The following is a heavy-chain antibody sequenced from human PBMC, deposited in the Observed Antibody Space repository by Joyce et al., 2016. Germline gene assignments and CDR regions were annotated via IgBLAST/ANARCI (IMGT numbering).Heavy chain of an antibody. CDR2: ISGDRRFI. V-gene: IGHV3-21*02. D-gene: IGHD2-21*01. CDR3: ARGGLVYDYSMDV. Sequence: EVQLVESGGGLVKPGGSLKISCAASGFMFSSSSMSWFRQGPRKGLEWVSAISGDRRFIFHADSVWGRFTVARDNAENSLYLQMKSLRVEDTAVYFCARGGLVYDYSMDVWGQGTTVIVSS. J-gene: IGHJ6*02. CDR1: GFMFSSSS.